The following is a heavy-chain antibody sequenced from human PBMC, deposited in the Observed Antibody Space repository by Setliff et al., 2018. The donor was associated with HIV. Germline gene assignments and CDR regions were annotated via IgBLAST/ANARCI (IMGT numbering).Heavy chain of an antibody. CDR3: VKSGSGWHGVDY. CDR1: GFTFTSYW. Sequence: GGSLRLSCVASGFTFTSYWMHWVRQVPGKGPVWVSCISNDETTTNYADSVKGRFTVSRDNAKNTVYLQMNSLRAEDTAVYYCVKSGSGWHGVDYWGQGTLVTVSS. V-gene: IGHV3-74*01. J-gene: IGHJ4*02. CDR2: ISNDETTT. D-gene: IGHD6-19*01.